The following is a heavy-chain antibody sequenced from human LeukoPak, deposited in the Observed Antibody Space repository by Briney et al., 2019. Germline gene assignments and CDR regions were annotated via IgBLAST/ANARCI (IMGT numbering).Heavy chain of an antibody. Sequence: ASVKVSCKASGYTFTSYYMHWVRQAPGQGLEWMGIINPSGGSTSYAQKFQERVTITRDMSTSTAYMELSSLRSEDTAVYYCAAELGYYDTSGPYYYYGMDVWGQGTTVTVSS. V-gene: IGHV1-46*01. D-gene: IGHD3-22*01. CDR2: INPSGGST. CDR3: AAELGYYDTSGPYYYYGMDV. J-gene: IGHJ6*02. CDR1: GYTFTSYY.